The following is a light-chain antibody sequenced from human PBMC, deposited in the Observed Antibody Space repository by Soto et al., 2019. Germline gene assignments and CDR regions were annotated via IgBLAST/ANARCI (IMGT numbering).Light chain of an antibody. CDR1: QSVSNNY. CDR2: GAS. J-gene: IGKJ1*01. V-gene: IGKV3-20*01. CDR3: QQYGSSGT. Sequence: GLKQSPGTLSLSTGERATLSCRASQSVSNNYLAWYQQKPGQAPRLLIYGASNRATGIPDRFSGSGSGTDFTLTISRLEPEDFAVYYCQQYGSSGTFGQGTKVAIK.